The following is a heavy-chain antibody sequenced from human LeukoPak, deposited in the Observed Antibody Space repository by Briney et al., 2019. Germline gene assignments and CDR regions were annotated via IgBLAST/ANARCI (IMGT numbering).Heavy chain of an antibody. D-gene: IGHD6-19*01. CDR1: GYTFTGYY. V-gene: IGHV1-2*06. CDR3: ARGLAPQYSSGWYSYFDY. Sequence: ASVKVSCKASGYTFTGYYMHWVRQAPGQGLEWMGRINPNSGGTNYAQKFQGRVTMTRDTFISTAYMELSRLRSDDTAVYYCARGLAPQYSSGWYSYFDYWGQGTLVTVSS. CDR2: INPNSGGT. J-gene: IGHJ4*02.